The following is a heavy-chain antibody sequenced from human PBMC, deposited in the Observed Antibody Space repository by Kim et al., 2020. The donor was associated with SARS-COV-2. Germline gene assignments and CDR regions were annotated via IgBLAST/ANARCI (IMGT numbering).Heavy chain of an antibody. CDR3: ATSHTLFSGTYWPPFDY. D-gene: IGHD1-26*01. Sequence: GGSLRLSCAPSGFGVSSNYMSWVRQAPGKGLEWVSLIYDGDNTYYADSVKGRFTISRDNFRNTLYLQTKNLRADDTAVYYCATSHTLFSGTYWPPFDYWGQGTLVTVSS. V-gene: IGHV3-53*01. CDR1: GFGVSSNY. CDR2: IYDGDNT. J-gene: IGHJ4*02.